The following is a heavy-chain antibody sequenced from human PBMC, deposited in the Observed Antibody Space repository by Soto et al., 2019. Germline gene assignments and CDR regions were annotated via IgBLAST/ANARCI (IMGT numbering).Heavy chain of an antibody. CDR2: IKQDGSEK. CDR1: GFTFSSYW. CDR3: ARDLEGVDTTSYYYYYYMDV. D-gene: IGHD1-1*01. Sequence: GGSLRLSCAASGFTFSSYWMSWVRQAPGKGLEWVANIKQDGSEKYYVDSVKGRFTISRDNAKNSLYLQMNSLRAEDTAVYYCARDLEGVDTTSYYYYYYMDVWGKGTTVTVSS. V-gene: IGHV3-7*01. J-gene: IGHJ6*03.